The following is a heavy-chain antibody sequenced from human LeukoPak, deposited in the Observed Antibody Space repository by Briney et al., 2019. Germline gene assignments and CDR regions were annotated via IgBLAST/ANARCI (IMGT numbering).Heavy chain of an antibody. CDR3: ARGGDYGDYWYYFDY. CDR2: ISAYNGNT. CDR1: GYTFTSYG. Sequence: GASVKVSCKASGYTFTSYGISWVRQAPGQGLEWMGWISAYNGNTNYAQKLQGRVTMTTDTSTSTAYMELRSLRSDDTAVYYCARGGDYGDYWYYFDYWGQGTLVTVSS. V-gene: IGHV1-18*01. J-gene: IGHJ4*02. D-gene: IGHD4-17*01.